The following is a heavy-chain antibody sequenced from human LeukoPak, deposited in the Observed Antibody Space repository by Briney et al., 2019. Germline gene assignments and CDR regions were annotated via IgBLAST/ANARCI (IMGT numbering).Heavy chain of an antibody. Sequence: PGGSLRLSCAVSGFTFSSCAMSWVRQAAGKGLEYVSSISGGGGNTNYADSVKGRFTISRDNSKNTLYLQMNSLRAEDTAVYYCAEGVDGSVWSPDYWGQGTLVTVSS. V-gene: IGHV3-23*01. D-gene: IGHD6-19*01. CDR1: GFTFSSCA. CDR2: ISGGGGNT. J-gene: IGHJ4*02. CDR3: AEGVDGSVWSPDY.